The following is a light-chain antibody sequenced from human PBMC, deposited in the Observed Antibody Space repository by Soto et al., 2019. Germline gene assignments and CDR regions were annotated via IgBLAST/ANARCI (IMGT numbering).Light chain of an antibody. V-gene: IGKV3-20*01. Sequence: EIVLTQSPGTLSFSPGEGATLSCRAIQILSSDYLAWYQQKPGQAPRLLIYGETRRATGIPDRFSGSGSGTDFTLAIRRLEPEDSAVYYCQQYGGSPSITFGQGTRLEI. CDR1: QILSSDY. J-gene: IGKJ5*01. CDR2: GET. CDR3: QQYGGSPSIT.